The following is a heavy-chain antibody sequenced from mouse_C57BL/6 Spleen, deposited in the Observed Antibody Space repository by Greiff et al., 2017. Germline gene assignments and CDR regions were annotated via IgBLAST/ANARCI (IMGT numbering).Heavy chain of an antibody. Sequence: EVKLVESGGDLVKPGGSLTLSCAASGFTFSSYGMSWVRQTPDKRLEWVATISSGGSYTYYPDSVKGRFTISRDNAKNTLYLQMSRLKSEDTAMYYCARHQTAQATAMDYWGQGTSVTVSS. CDR1: GFTFSSYG. V-gene: IGHV5-6*01. J-gene: IGHJ4*01. CDR3: ARHQTAQATAMDY. CDR2: ISSGGSYT. D-gene: IGHD3-2*02.